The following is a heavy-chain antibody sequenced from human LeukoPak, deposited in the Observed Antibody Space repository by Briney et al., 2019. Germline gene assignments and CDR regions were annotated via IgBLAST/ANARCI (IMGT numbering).Heavy chain of an antibody. J-gene: IGHJ4*02. V-gene: IGHV3-9*01. D-gene: IGHD3-10*01. CDR1: GVTFDDYA. CDR2: ISWNSGSI. Sequence: GGSLRLSCAASGVTFDDYAMHWVRQAPGKGLEWVSGISWNSGSIGYADSVKGRFTISRDNAKNSLYLQMNSLRAEDTALYYCAKSNSPYYYGSGNTFDYWGQGTLVTVSS. CDR3: AKSNSPYYYGSGNTFDY.